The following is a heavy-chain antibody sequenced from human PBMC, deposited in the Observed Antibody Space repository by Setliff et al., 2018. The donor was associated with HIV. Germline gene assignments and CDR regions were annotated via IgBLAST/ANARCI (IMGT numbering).Heavy chain of an antibody. CDR2: IYDTGDT. CDR3: ARGGFKWSGSYADY. Sequence: SETLSLTCTVTDDSLSRSDFYWAWIRQPPEKGLEWVASIYDTGDTHYNPSLKSRVTISVDTAKNQFSLNLTSVTAADTAVYYCARGGFKWSGSYADYWGQGTLVTVSS. J-gene: IGHJ4*02. V-gene: IGHV4-39*07. CDR1: DDSLSRSDFY. D-gene: IGHD1-26*01.